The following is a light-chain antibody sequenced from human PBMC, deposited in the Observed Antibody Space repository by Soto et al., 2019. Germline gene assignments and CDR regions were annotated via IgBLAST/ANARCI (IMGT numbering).Light chain of an antibody. Sequence: QSVLTQPASGSGSPGQSITISCTGTSSDVGNYNYVSWYQQRPGKAPKLLIYGVTNRPSGVSNRFSGSKSGNTASLTISGLQAEDEADYYCNSYTTTSSYVFGTGTKVTVL. CDR2: GVT. CDR3: NSYTTTSSYV. V-gene: IGLV2-14*01. CDR1: SSDVGNYNY. J-gene: IGLJ1*01.